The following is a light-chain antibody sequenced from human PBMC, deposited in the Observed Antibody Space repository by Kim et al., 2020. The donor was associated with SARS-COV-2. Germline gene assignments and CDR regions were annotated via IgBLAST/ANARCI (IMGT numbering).Light chain of an antibody. Sequence: IQMTQSPSTLSVSVGDRVTITCRASQGISSWLAWYQQKPGKAPNLLIYKASSLESGVPSRFSGSGSGTEFTLTISSLQPDDFATYYCQQYSDYPWTFGQGTKVDIK. V-gene: IGKV1-5*03. CDR3: QQYSDYPWT. J-gene: IGKJ1*01. CDR1: QGISSW. CDR2: KAS.